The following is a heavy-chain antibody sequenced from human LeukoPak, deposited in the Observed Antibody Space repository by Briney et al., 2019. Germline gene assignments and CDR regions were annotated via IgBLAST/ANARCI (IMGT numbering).Heavy chain of an antibody. CDR1: GFTFSNAW. D-gene: IGHD3-10*01. V-gene: IGHV3-9*01. CDR3: AKDVRSYYYYGMDV. CDR2: ISWNSGSI. Sequence: ALRLSCAASGFTFSNAWMSWVRQAPGKGLEWVSGISWNSGSIGYADSVKGRFTISRDNAKNSLYLQMNSLGAEDTALYYCAKDVRSYYYYGMDVWGQGTTVTVSS. J-gene: IGHJ6*02.